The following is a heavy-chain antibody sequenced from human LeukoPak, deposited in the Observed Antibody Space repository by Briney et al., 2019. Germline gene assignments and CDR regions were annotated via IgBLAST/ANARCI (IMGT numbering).Heavy chain of an antibody. V-gene: IGHV1-69*02. Sequence: SVKVSCKASGGTFSSYTISWVRQAPGQGLEWMGRIIPILGIANYAQKFQGRVTITADKSTGTAYMELSSLRSEDTAVYYCARGDGGYNAFSFDYWGQGTLVTVSS. CDR2: IIPILGIA. D-gene: IGHD5-24*01. CDR1: GGTFSSYT. CDR3: ARGDGGYNAFSFDY. J-gene: IGHJ4*02.